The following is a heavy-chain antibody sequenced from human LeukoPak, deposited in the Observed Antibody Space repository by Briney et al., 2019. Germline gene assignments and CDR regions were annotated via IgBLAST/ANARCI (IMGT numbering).Heavy chain of an antibody. CDR3: ARTDIVVVPAALYYYYGMDV. Sequence: SETLSLTCAVYGGSFSGYYWSWIRQPPGKGLEWIGEINHSGCTNYNPSLKIRVTISVDTSKNQFSLKLSSVTAADTAVYYCARTDIVVVPAALYYYYGMDVWGQGTTVTVSS. V-gene: IGHV4-34*01. D-gene: IGHD2-2*01. CDR1: GGSFSGYY. J-gene: IGHJ6*02. CDR2: INHSGCT.